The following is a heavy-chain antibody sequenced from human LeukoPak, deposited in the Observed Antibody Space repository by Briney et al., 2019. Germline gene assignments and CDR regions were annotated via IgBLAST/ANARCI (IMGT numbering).Heavy chain of an antibody. J-gene: IGHJ4*02. D-gene: IGHD3-22*01. CDR3: AINYYDSSGLPNY. V-gene: IGHV1-69*04. CDR2: IIPILGIA. CDR1: GGTFSSYA. Sequence: SVKVSCKASGGTFSSYAISWVRQAPGQGLEWMGRIIPILGIANCAQKFQGRVTITADKSTSTAYMELSSLRSEDTAVYYCAINYYDSSGLPNYWGQGTPVTVSS.